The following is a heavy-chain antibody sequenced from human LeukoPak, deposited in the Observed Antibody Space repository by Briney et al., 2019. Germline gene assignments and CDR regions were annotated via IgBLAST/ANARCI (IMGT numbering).Heavy chain of an antibody. CDR1: GGSFSGYY. D-gene: IGHD5-18*01. CDR2: INHSGST. CDR3: ARGQKYTSGYRVTELGSRYSDY. V-gene: IGHV4-34*01. Sequence: SETLSLTCAVYGGSFSGYYWSWIRQPPGKGLEWIGEINHSGSTNYNPSLKSRVTISVDTSKNQFSLKLSSVTAADTAVYYCARGQKYTSGYRVTELGSRYSDYWGQGARVTVSP. J-gene: IGHJ4*02.